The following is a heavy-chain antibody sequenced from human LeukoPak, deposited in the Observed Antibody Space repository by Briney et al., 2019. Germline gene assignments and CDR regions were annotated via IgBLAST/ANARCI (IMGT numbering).Heavy chain of an antibody. CDR2: IKQDGSEK. J-gene: IGHJ4*02. Sequence: GGSLTLSCAASGFTFSSFWMTWVRQAPGKGLEWVAHIKQDGSEKYYVDSVKGRSTISRDNARSSLYLQMNTLRAEDTALYFCARSGMAVAATPWDWGQGSLVTVSS. D-gene: IGHD6-19*01. CDR3: ARSGMAVAATPWD. V-gene: IGHV3-7*05. CDR1: GFTFSSFW.